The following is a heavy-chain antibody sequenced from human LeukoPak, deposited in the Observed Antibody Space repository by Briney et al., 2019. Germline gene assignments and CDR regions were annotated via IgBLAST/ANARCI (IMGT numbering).Heavy chain of an antibody. V-gene: IGHV3-23*01. D-gene: IGHD3-10*01. CDR2: ISGSGGST. CDR1: GFIFNNYG. J-gene: IGHJ4*02. CDR3: AKKFYYGSDEDY. Sequence: GGSLRLSCAASGFIFNNYGLIWVRQAPGKGLEWVSAISGSGGSTYYADSVKGRFTISRDNSKNTLYLQMNSLRAEDTAVYYCAKKFYYGSDEDYWGQGTLVTVSS.